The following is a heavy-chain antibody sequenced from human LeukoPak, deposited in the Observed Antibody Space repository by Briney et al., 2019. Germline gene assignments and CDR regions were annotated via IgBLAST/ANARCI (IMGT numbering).Heavy chain of an antibody. V-gene: IGHV3-33*08. J-gene: IGHJ6*02. Sequence: GGPLRLSCAASGFTFSSYGMHWVRQAPGKGLEWVAVIWYDGSNKYYADSVKGRFTISRDNSKNTLYLQMNSLRAEDTAVYYCARDRVATGALDVWGQGTTVTVSS. CDR2: IWYDGSNK. CDR1: GFTFSSYG. CDR3: ARDRVATGALDV. D-gene: IGHD5-12*01.